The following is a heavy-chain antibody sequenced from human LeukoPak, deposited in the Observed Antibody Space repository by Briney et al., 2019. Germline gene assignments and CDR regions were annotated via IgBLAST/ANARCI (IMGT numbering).Heavy chain of an antibody. D-gene: IGHD3-3*01. V-gene: IGHV3-15*01. CDR1: GFTFSNAW. CDR2: IKSKTDGGTT. Sequence: GGSLRLSCAASGFTFSNAWMSWVRQAPGKGLEWVGRIKSKTDGGTTDYAAPVKGRFTISRDDSKNTLYLQMNSLKTEDTAVYYCTSKVYYDFWSGSTDYWGQGTLVTVSS. CDR3: TSKVYYDFWSGSTDY. J-gene: IGHJ4*02.